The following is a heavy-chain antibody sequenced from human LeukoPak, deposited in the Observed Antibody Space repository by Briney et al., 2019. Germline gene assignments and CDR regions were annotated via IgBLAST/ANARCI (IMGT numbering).Heavy chain of an antibody. V-gene: IGHV1-8*03. CDR1: VYPFINYD. CDR3: ARGRATVTTHWVDP. D-gene: IGHD4-11*01. CDR2: MNPNSGNT. Sequence: GASVKVSCKASVYPFINYDINWVRPATGQGLEWMGWMNPNSGNTDYAQKFQGRVTITRNTSISTAYMELSSLRSEDTAVYYCARGRATVTTHWVDPWGQGTLVTVSS. J-gene: IGHJ5*02.